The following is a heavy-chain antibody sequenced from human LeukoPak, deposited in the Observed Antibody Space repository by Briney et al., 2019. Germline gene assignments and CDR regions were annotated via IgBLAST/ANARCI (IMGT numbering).Heavy chain of an antibody. J-gene: IGHJ4*02. CDR3: ARDRSKDYFDY. Sequence: PGGSLRLSCVASGFTFRNHGMHWVRQAPGKGLEWVALIYYDGTIKNYVDSVKGRFTISRDNSKNTLSLQMNSLRADDTAVYYCARDRSKDYFDYWGQGTLVTVSS. D-gene: IGHD3-10*01. CDR1: GFTFRNHG. V-gene: IGHV3-33*01. CDR2: IYYDGTIK.